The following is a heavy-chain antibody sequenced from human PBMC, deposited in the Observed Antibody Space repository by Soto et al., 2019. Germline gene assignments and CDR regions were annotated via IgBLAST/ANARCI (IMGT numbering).Heavy chain of an antibody. Sequence: SETLSLTCTVSGGSISTYYWSWIRQPAGKGLEWIGRIDTSGNTNYNPSLKSRVTMSVDTSKNQFSLRLTSVTAADTAVYYCARMNQLAPKRNAFDIWGQGTMVT. D-gene: IGHD1-1*01. CDR1: GGSISTYY. J-gene: IGHJ3*02. CDR3: ARMNQLAPKRNAFDI. CDR2: IDTSGNT. V-gene: IGHV4-4*07.